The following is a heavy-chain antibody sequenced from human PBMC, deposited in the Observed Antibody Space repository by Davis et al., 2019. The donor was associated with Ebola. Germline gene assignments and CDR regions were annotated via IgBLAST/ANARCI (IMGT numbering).Heavy chain of an antibody. CDR3: ARVKVAGTPRTRYYYYYGMDV. Sequence: SETLSLTCTVSGGSISSGGYYWSWIRQPPGKGLEWIGEINHSGSTNYNPSLKSRVTISVDTSKNQFSLKLSSVTAADTAVYYCARVKVAGTPRTRYYYYYGMDVWGQGTTVTVSS. CDR1: GGSISSGGYY. D-gene: IGHD6-19*01. CDR2: INHSGST. V-gene: IGHV4-39*07. J-gene: IGHJ6*02.